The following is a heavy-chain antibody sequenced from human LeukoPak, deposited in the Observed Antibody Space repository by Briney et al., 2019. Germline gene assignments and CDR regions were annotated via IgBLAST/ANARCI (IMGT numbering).Heavy chain of an antibody. CDR2: ISGSGGNT. J-gene: IGHJ4*01. CDR1: GFTFSTCA. D-gene: IGHD3-3*01. Sequence: GGSLRLSCGASGFTFSTCAMNWVRQAPGKGLEWVSGISGSGGNTYYADSVKGRFTISRDNSKNTLYLQMNSLRAEDTAVYYCAKDLNYDFWSGYYGYFDYWGHGTLVTVSS. CDR3: AKDLNYDFWSGYYGYFDY. V-gene: IGHV3-23*01.